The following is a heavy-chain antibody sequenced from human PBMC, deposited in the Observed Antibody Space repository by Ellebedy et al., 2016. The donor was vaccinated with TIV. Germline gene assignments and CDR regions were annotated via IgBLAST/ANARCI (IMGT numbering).Heavy chain of an antibody. Sequence: ASVKVSCXASGYTFISCGISWVRQAPGQGLEWMGWISPYTGNTRYAQNLQDRVTITADKSTSTVYMELSSLRSEDTAVYYCARRRIDRRSQAWFDPWGQGTLVTVSS. CDR3: ARRRIDRRSQAWFDP. J-gene: IGHJ5*02. D-gene: IGHD3-22*01. CDR2: ISPYTGNT. V-gene: IGHV1-18*04. CDR1: GYTFISCG.